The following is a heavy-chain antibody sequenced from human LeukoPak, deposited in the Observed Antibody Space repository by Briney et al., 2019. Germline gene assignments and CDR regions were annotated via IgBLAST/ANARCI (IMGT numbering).Heavy chain of an antibody. D-gene: IGHD1-1*01. Sequence: GGSLRLSCAASGFTFSSYSMNWVRQAPGKGLEWVSYISSSSSTIYYADSVKGRFTISRDNAKNTLYLQMNSLRAEDTAVYYCAYTTAHAFDIWGQGTMVTVSS. V-gene: IGHV3-48*01. CDR3: AYTTAHAFDI. CDR1: GFTFSSYS. J-gene: IGHJ3*02. CDR2: ISSSSSTI.